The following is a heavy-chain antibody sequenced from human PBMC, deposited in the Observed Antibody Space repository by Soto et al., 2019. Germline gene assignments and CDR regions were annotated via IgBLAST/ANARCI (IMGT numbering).Heavy chain of an antibody. CDR1: GYTFTSYA. J-gene: IGHJ4*02. D-gene: IGHD2-2*01. CDR2: INAGNGNT. CDR3: ARVREDVVVVPAARISHLYFDY. V-gene: IGHV1-3*01. Sequence: ASVKVSCKASGYTFTSYAMHWVRQAPGQRLEWMGWINAGNGNTKYSQKFQGRVTITRDTSASTAYMELSSLRSEDTAVYYCARVREDVVVVPAARISHLYFDYWGQGSLVTVSS.